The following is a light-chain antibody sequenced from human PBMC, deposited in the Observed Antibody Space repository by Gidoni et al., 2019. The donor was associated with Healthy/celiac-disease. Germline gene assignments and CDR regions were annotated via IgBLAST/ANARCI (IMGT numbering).Light chain of an antibody. CDR3: QQDYNLPLT. CDR2: GAS. V-gene: IGKV3D-7*01. J-gene: IGKJ4*01. CDR1: QSVSSSY. Sequence: EIVMPQSPATLSLSPGERATLSCRASQSVSSSYLYWYQPKPGQAPRLLIYGASTRATGIPARLSGSGSGTDFTLTISSMQPEDFAVYYCQQDYNLPLTFGGGTKVEIK.